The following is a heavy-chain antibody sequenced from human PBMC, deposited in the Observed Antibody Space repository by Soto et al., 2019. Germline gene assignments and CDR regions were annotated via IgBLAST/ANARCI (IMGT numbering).Heavy chain of an antibody. J-gene: IGHJ6*02. CDR3: ARDRSWADYAMHX. CDR2: IYYSGST. D-gene: IGHD6-6*01. V-gene: IGHV4-59*01. CDR1: AGSISSSY. Sequence: PSETLSLTCTVSAGSISSSYWSWIRQPPGKGLEWILYIYYSGSTNSNHSVKSLVTISVDTTKKQPSLKLSSVTAADESVSYSARDRSWADYAMHXWGQATSVTVS.